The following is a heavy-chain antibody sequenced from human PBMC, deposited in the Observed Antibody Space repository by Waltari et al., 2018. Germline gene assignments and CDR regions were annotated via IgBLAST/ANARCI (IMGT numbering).Heavy chain of an antibody. D-gene: IGHD6-19*01. CDR1: GYLISCGYY. V-gene: IGHV4-38-2*01. CDR2: SYHSGST. CDR3: ASRIAVAGNGAFDI. J-gene: IGHJ3*02. Sequence: QVQLQESGPGLVYPSETLSLTCAVSGYLISCGYYLGWIRRPPGKGLEWIGSSYHSGSTYYNPSLKSRVTISVDTSKNQFSLKLSSVTAADTAVYYGASRIAVAGNGAFDIWGQGTMVTVSS.